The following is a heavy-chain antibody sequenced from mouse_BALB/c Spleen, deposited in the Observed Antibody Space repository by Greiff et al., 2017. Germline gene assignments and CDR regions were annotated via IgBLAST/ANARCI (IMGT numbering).Heavy chain of an antibody. V-gene: IGHV5-12-1*01. CDR1: GFAFTSYD. Sequence: VLLEESGPGLVKPGGSLKLSCAASGFAFTSYDMSWVRQTPGKRLEWVAYISSGGGSTYYPETVKGRFTISIDKAKNTLYLQMSSLTSEDTAMYYCARHVDDRFAYWGQGTLVTVSA. J-gene: IGHJ3*01. CDR3: ARHVDDRFAY. CDR2: ISSGGGST.